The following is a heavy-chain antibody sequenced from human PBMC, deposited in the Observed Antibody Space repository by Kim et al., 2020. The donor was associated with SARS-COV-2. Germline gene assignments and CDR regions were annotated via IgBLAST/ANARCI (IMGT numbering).Heavy chain of an antibody. J-gene: IGHJ4*02. V-gene: IGHV4-34*01. Sequence: SETLSLTCAVYGGSFSGYYWSWIRQPPGKGLEWIGEINHSGSTNYNPSLKSRVTISVDTSKNQFSLKLSSVTAADTAVYYCARGIPGIAAAGLPPLFDYWGQGTLVTVSS. CDR3: ARGIPGIAAAGLPPLFDY. CDR2: INHSGST. CDR1: GGSFSGYY. D-gene: IGHD6-13*01.